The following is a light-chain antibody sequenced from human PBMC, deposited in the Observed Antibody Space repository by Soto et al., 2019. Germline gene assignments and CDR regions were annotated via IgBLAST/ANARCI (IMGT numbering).Light chain of an antibody. J-gene: IGLJ1*01. CDR2: GNS. Sequence: QSVLTQPPSVSGAPGQRVTISCTGSSSNIGAGYDVHWYQQLPGTAPKLLIYGNSNRPSGVPYRLSGAKSGTSASLAITWLQAGDEAGYYCQSYDSSLSALYVFGTGTKLTVL. V-gene: IGLV1-40*01. CDR3: QSYDSSLSALYV. CDR1: SSNIGAGYD.